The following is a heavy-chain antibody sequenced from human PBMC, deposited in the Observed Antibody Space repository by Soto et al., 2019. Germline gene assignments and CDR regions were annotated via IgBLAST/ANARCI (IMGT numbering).Heavy chain of an antibody. CDR1: GFTFSNYS. D-gene: IGHD3-16*01. CDR3: AKRRITAGGLDY. J-gene: IGHJ4*02. CDR2: TTGSGGGT. Sequence: EVQLLESGGGLVQPGGSLRLSCAASGFTFSNYSMTWVRQAPGKGLEWVSVTTGSGGGTYFVDSVKGRFTISRDNSKNTVYLQMNSLRAEDTAVNYGAKRRITAGGLDYGGQGTLFPVSS. V-gene: IGHV3-23*01.